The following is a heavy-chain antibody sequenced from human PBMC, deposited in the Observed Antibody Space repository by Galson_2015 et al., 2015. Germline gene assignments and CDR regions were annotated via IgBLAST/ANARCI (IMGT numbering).Heavy chain of an antibody. CDR1: GFTFSNSA. CDR3: ARVRGTSWNKGDWLDP. D-gene: IGHD1/OR15-1a*01. Sequence: SLRLSCAASGFTFSNSAMTWVRQAPGTGLEWVAAIGGTGAKTYYSESAKGRFTVSRDNSKNTLFLQMNSLTADDTALYYCARVRGTSWNKGDWLDPWGQGTLVTVSS. V-gene: IGHV3-23*01. CDR2: IGGTGAKT. J-gene: IGHJ5*02.